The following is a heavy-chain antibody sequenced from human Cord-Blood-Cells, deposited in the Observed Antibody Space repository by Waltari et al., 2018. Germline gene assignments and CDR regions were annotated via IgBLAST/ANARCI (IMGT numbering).Heavy chain of an antibody. CDR3: ARPRGSGSYYDAFDI. V-gene: IGHV4-39*01. Sequence: QLQLQESGPGLVKPSETLSLTCTVSGGSISSSSYYWGWIRQPPGKGLEWIGSIYYSGSTYYNPSRKSRVTISVDTSKNQFSLKLSSVTAADTAVYYCARPRGSGSYYDAFDIWGQGTMVTVSS. CDR1: GGSISSSSYY. D-gene: IGHD3-10*01. CDR2: IYYSGST. J-gene: IGHJ3*02.